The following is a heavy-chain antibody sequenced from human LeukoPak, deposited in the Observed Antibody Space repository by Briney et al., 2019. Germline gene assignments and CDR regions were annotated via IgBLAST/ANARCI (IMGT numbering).Heavy chain of an antibody. V-gene: IGHV3-9*01. CDR2: ISWDSGST. CDR1: GFTFDDYA. J-gene: IGHJ4*02. CDR3: ARDPVTYYDFWSGYPTLYYFDY. D-gene: IGHD3-3*01. Sequence: GGSLRLSCAASGFTFDDYAMHWVRQAPGKGLEWVSGISWDSGSTGYADSVKGRFTISRDNAKNSLYLQMNSLRAEDTAVYYCARDPVTYYDFWSGYPTLYYFDYWGQGTLVTVSS.